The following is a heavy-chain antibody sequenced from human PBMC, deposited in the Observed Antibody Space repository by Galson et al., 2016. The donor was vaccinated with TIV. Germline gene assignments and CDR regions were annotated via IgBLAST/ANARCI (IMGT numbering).Heavy chain of an antibody. J-gene: IGHJ6*02. D-gene: IGHD2-15*01. CDR2: MSGSGGGP. CDR1: GFAFSSYA. V-gene: IGHV3-23*01. Sequence: SLRLSCAASGFAFSSYAMSWVRQAPGKGLEWVSGMSGSGGGPYYADSVKGRFTISRDNSKNTLYLQMNSLRVEDTAVYYCARDRVVDATYYYYYYGMDVWGQGTAVTVSS. CDR3: ARDRVVDATYYYYYYGMDV.